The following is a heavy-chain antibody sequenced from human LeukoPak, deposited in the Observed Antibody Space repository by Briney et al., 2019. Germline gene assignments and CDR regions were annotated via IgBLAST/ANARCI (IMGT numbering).Heavy chain of an antibody. Sequence: GASVKVSCKASGGTFSSYAISWVRQAPGQGLEWMGGIIPIFGTANYAQKFQGRVTMTEDTSTDTAYMELSSLRSEDTAVYYCATGIVPGEFDYWGQGTLVTVSS. V-gene: IGHV1-69*06. CDR3: ATGIVPGEFDY. J-gene: IGHJ4*02. CDR1: GGTFSSYA. CDR2: IIPIFGTA. D-gene: IGHD2-21*01.